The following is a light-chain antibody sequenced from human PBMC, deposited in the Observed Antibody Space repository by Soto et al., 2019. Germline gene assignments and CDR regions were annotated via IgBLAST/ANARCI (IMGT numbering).Light chain of an antibody. J-gene: IGLJ2*01. CDR1: SSDVGAYNY. Sequence: QSVLTQPPSASGSPGQSVTISCTGTSSDVGAYNYVSWYQHHPGKAPKLVVFEVSKRPSGVPDRFSGSKSGNTASLTVSGLQADDEADYYCSSFAGSNNPHVVFGGGTKLTV. V-gene: IGLV2-8*01. CDR2: EVS. CDR3: SSFAGSNNPHVV.